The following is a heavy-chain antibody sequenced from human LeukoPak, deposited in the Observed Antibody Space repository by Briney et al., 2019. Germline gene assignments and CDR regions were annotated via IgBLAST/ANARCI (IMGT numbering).Heavy chain of an antibody. CDR1: GYTFTGCY. V-gene: IGHV1-2*02. Sequence: GASVKVSCKASGYTFTGCYMHWVRQAPGQGLEWMGWINPNSGGTNYAQKFQGRVTMTRDTSISTAYMELSRLRSDDTAVYYCARRRDRGYCSGGSCPWTYAFDIWGQGTMVTVSS. J-gene: IGHJ3*02. D-gene: IGHD2-15*01. CDR3: ARRRDRGYCSGGSCPWTYAFDI. CDR2: INPNSGGT.